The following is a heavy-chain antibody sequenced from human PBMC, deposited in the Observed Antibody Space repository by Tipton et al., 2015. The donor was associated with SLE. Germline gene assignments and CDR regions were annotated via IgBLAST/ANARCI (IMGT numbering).Heavy chain of an antibody. V-gene: IGHV3-48*03. CDR3: ARGASIFGVVTYYFYYYMDV. CDR2: ISSSGSII. CDR1: GFTFSSYE. J-gene: IGHJ6*03. Sequence: LSLTCAASGFTFSSYEMNWVRQAPGKGLEWVSYISSSGSIIYYADSVKGRFTISRDNAKNSLYLQMNSLRAEDTAVYYCARGASIFGVVTYYFYYYMDVWGKGTTVTVSS. D-gene: IGHD3-3*01.